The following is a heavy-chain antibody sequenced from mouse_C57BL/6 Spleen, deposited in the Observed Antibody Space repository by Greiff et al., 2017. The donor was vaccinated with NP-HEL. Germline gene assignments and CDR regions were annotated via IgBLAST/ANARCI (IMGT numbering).Heavy chain of an antibody. J-gene: IGHJ4*01. CDR3: ATHYYGSSSYAMDY. CDR1: GFTFSDYG. V-gene: IGHV5-17*01. D-gene: IGHD1-1*01. CDR2: ISSGSSTI. Sequence: EVKVVESGGGLVKPGGSLKLSCAASGFTFSDYGMHWVRQAPEKGLEWVAYISSGSSTIYYADTVKGRFTISRDNAKNTLFLQMTSLRSEDTAMYYCATHYYGSSSYAMDYWGQGTSVTVSS.